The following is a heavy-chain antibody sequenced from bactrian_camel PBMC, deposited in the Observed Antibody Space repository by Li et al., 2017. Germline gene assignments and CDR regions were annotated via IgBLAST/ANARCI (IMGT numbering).Heavy chain of an antibody. Sequence: HVQLVESGGGSVQAGGSLRLTCVGSRRAYGTWCMYWFRQVLGKKREWVAVMDSDGGTTYADSVKGRFTISRDNSDNTLYLHMNALSPEDTAAYYCGAHYRGFDYSRECDLDFPYSGRGTQV. J-gene: IGHJ6*01. CDR3: GAHYRGFDYSRECDLDFPY. D-gene: IGHD1*01. CDR2: MDSDGGT. CDR1: RRAYGTWC. V-gene: IGHV3S53*01.